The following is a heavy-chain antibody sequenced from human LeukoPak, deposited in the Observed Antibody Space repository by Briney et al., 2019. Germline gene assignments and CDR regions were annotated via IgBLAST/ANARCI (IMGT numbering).Heavy chain of an antibody. V-gene: IGHV5-51*01. CDR1: GYSLTSYW. D-gene: IGHD4-11*01. CDR2: IFPSDSDT. Sequence: GESLKISCKGSGYSLTSYWINWVRQMPGKGLEWMGIIFPSDSDTRYSPSFQGQVTMSVDKSSNTAYLQWSTVKASDTAMYYCARQTTFDVWGQGTMVTVSS. J-gene: IGHJ3*01. CDR3: ARQTTFDV.